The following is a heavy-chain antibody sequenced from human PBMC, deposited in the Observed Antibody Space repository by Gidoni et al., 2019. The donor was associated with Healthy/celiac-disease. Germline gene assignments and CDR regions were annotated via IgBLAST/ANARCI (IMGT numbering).Heavy chain of an antibody. J-gene: IGHJ6*02. Sequence: QVQLVQSGAEVKKPGASVKVSCTASGYTFTSHGISWVRQAPGQGLEWMGWISAYNGNTNYAQKLQGRVTMTTDTSTSTAYMELRSLRSDDTAVYYCARDTGDPGSQWLVYSIVYYYYGMDVWGQGTTVTVSS. CDR1: GYTFTSHG. V-gene: IGHV1-18*01. CDR2: ISAYNGNT. CDR3: ARDTGDPGSQWLVYSIVYYYYGMDV. D-gene: IGHD6-19*01.